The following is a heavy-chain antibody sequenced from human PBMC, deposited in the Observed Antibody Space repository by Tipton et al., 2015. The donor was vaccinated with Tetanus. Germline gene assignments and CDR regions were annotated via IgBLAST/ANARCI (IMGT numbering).Heavy chain of an antibody. Sequence: TLSLTCTVSGASISSGGYYWTWIRQHPGKGLEWIGEIYFSGSTYYNPSLRSRVTISVDTSKNEFSLKLNSVTAADTAVYYCARGQERGARGWNYFGYWGQGALVSVSS. V-gene: IGHV4-31*03. CDR3: ARGQERGARGWNYFGY. D-gene: IGHD1-26*01. CDR2: IYFSGST. J-gene: IGHJ4*02. CDR1: GASISSGGYY.